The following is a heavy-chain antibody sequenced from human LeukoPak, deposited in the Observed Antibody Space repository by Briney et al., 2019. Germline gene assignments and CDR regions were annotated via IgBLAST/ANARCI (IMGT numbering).Heavy chain of an antibody. V-gene: IGHV3-7*01. D-gene: IGHD3-3*01. J-gene: IGHJ3*02. CDR3: ASVTILRFLEWSYDAFDI. CDR1: GFTFSSYW. CDR2: IKQDGSEK. Sequence: GGSLRLSCAASGFTFSSYWMSWVRQAPGKGLEWVANIKQDGSEKYYVDSVKGRFTISRDNAKNSLYLQMNSLRAEDTAVYYCASVTILRFLEWSYDAFDIWGQGTMVTVSS.